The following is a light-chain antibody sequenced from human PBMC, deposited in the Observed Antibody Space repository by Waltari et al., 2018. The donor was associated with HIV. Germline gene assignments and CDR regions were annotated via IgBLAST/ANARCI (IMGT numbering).Light chain of an antibody. CDR3: QQANSFPPYS. CDR1: QSFSGW. Sequence: DIQMTQSPSSVSASGGDRVTISCRASQSFSGWVDWYQQKSGKAPNLLIHSTSNLQSGVSSRFSGSGSGTDFTLTISSLQPEDFATYYCQQANSFPPYSFGQGTKVEIK. V-gene: IGKV1-12*01. J-gene: IGKJ2*03. CDR2: STS.